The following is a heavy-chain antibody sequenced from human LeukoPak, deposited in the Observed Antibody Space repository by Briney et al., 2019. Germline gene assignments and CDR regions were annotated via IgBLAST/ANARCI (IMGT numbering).Heavy chain of an antibody. J-gene: IGHJ4*02. CDR3: ARHRTGSYPIDFDY. CDR1: GGSISTYY. D-gene: IGHD3-10*01. CDR2: IFHTGST. Sequence: SETLSLTCTISGGSISTYYWSWIRQPPVKGLEWIGHIFHTGSTNYKSSLRSRVTMSVDTSRNQSSLRLGSVTAADTAVYYCARHRTGSYPIDFDYWGQGILVTVSS. V-gene: IGHV4-59*08.